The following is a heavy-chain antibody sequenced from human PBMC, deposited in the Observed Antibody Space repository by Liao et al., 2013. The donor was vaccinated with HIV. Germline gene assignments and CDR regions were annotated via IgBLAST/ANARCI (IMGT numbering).Heavy chain of an antibody. V-gene: IGHV4-39*07. CDR1: GGSISSSSYY. D-gene: IGHD5-18*01. CDR3: ARGPTWIQLGRTFDI. Sequence: QLQLHESGPGLVKPSETLSLTCTVSGGSISSSSYYWGWIRQPPGKGLEWIGSIYYSGSTYYNPSLKSRVTISVDTSKNQFSLKLTSVTAADTAVYYCARGPTWIQLGRTFDIWGQGTMVTVSS. J-gene: IGHJ3*02. CDR2: IYYSGST.